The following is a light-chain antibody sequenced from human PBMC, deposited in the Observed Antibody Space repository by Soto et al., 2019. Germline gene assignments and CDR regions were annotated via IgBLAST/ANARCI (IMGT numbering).Light chain of an antibody. Sequence: QSALTQPASVSGSPGQSITISCAGTSSDIGGYNYVSWYQQHPGKAPKVMIYEVSYRPSGVSNRFSGSKSGNTASLTISGLQAEDEADYYCSSYTSSSTLYVFGSGTKLTVL. J-gene: IGLJ1*01. CDR1: SSDIGGYNY. CDR3: SSYTSSSTLYV. V-gene: IGLV2-14*01. CDR2: EVS.